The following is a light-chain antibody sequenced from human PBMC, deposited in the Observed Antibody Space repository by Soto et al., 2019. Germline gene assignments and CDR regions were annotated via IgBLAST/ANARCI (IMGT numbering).Light chain of an antibody. V-gene: IGKV3-20*01. CDR1: QSVSSSY. CDR3: QQYGNSPTFT. J-gene: IGKJ3*01. Sequence: EIVLTQSPGTLSLSPGERATLSCRASQSVSSSYLAWYQQKPGQAPRLLIYGASSRATGIPDRFSGSGSGTDFTLTISRLEPDDFAVYYCQQYGNSPTFTFGPGTKVDIK. CDR2: GAS.